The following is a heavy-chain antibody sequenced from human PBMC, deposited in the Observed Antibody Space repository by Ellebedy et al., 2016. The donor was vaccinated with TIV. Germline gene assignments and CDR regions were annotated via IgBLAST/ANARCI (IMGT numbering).Heavy chain of an antibody. J-gene: IGHJ5*02. D-gene: IGHD3-22*01. V-gene: IGHV3-23*01. CDR1: GFTFSSYA. Sequence: GESLKISXAASGFTFSSYAMSWVRQAPRKGLEWVSAISGSGDASHYADSVRGRFTISRDNSKNTVSLHLRSVRAEDTAIYYCVKDRIVAPGNVNWFDPWGQGTLVTVSS. CDR3: VKDRIVAPGNVNWFDP. CDR2: ISGSGDAS.